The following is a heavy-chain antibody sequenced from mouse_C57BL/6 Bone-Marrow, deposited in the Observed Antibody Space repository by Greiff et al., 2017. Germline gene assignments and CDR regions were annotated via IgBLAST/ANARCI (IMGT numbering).Heavy chain of an antibody. CDR2: INPSSGCT. CDR3: ARHWGNYAMDY. Sequence: QVQLQQPGAELVKPGASVKLSCKASGYTFTSYWMHWVKQRPGQGLEWIGLINPSSGCTNYNEKFKGKATLTVDKSSSTAYMQLSSLTYEDSAVYYCARHWGNYAMDYWGQGTSVTVSS. J-gene: IGHJ4*01. CDR1: GYTFTSYW. V-gene: IGHV1-64*01. D-gene: IGHD4-1*01.